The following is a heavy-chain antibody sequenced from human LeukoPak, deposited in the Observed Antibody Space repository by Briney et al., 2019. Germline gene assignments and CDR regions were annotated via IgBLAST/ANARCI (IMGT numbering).Heavy chain of an antibody. CDR2: IYPGDSDT. Sequence: GESLKISCKGSGYSFTSYWIGWVRQMPGKGLEWMGIIYPGDSDTRYSPSFQGQVTISADKSISTAYLQWSSLKASDTAMYYCARHQAGGDYGDYTNWFDPWGQGTLVTVSS. CDR1: GYSFTSYW. V-gene: IGHV5-51*01. D-gene: IGHD4-17*01. CDR3: ARHQAGGDYGDYTNWFDP. J-gene: IGHJ5*02.